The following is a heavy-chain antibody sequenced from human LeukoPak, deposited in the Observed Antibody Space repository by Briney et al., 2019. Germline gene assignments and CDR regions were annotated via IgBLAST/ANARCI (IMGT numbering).Heavy chain of an antibody. CDR3: ATPNGFSYGFFDS. CDR2: FYFGGST. J-gene: IGHJ4*02. D-gene: IGHD5-18*01. Sequence: PSETLSLTCTVSGGSVTSSRSYWGWIRQSPGKVLEWIGGFYFGGSTYYNPSLKSRVSISLDTSKIHFFLILTSVTAADTAVYYFATPNGFSYGFFDSWGQGILVTVSS. CDR1: GGSVTSSRSY. V-gene: IGHV4-39*02.